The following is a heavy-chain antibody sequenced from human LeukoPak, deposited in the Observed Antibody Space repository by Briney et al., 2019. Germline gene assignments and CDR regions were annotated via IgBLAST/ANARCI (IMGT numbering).Heavy chain of an antibody. CDR2: IYYSGTT. CDR1: GGSISSSSYY. V-gene: IGHV4-39*01. Sequence: SETLSLTCTVSGGSISSSSYYWGWIRQPPGKGLEWIGSIYYSGTTYYNPSLKSRVTIAVDTSKNQFSLKVSSVTAADTAVFYCARRASKLASPFDYWGQGTLVTVSS. CDR3: ARRASKLASPFDY. J-gene: IGHJ4*02. D-gene: IGHD6-13*01.